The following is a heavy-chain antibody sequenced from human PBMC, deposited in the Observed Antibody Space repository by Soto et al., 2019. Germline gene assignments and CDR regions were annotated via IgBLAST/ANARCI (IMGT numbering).Heavy chain of an antibody. CDR1: GGTFSSYA. CDR2: IIPILGTA. V-gene: IGHV1-69*01. D-gene: IGHD2-15*01. CDR3: ASVASRGSYYYYGMDV. Sequence: QVQLVQSGAEVKKPGSSVKVSCKASGGTFSSYAISWVRQAPGQGLEWMGGIIPILGTANYAQKFQGRVTSTADETTSTAYMELSSLRSEDTDVYYCASVASRGSYYYYGMDVWGQGTTVTVSS. J-gene: IGHJ6*02.